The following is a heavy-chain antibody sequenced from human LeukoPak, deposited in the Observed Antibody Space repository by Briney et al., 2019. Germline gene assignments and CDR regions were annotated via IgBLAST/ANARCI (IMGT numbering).Heavy chain of an antibody. D-gene: IGHD3-9*01. CDR2: IYTSGST. J-gene: IGHJ4*02. CDR3: AREPYDILTGSRGWGAFDI. CDR1: GGSISSGSYY. V-gene: IGHV4-61*02. Sequence: SETLSLTCTVSGGSISSGSYYWSWIRQPAGKGLEWIGRIYTSGSTNYNPSLKSRVTISVDTSKNQFSLKLSSVTAADTAVYYCAREPYDILTGSRGWGAFDIWGQGTLVTVSS.